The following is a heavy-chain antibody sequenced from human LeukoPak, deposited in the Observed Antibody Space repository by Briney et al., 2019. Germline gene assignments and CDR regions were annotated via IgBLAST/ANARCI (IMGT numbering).Heavy chain of an antibody. Sequence: PGGPLRLSCSASGFTFSRFWMSWVRQAPGKGLEYVALIKQGGSEIFHMDSVKGRFTISRDNSANTVYLQMNSLRAEDTAMYYCARDRTYSSTTGVWNSFDQWGQGTLVTVSS. D-gene: IGHD2/OR15-2a*01. V-gene: IGHV3-7*04. CDR2: IKQGGSEI. CDR3: ARDRTYSSTTGVWNSFDQ. J-gene: IGHJ4*02. CDR1: GFTFSRFW.